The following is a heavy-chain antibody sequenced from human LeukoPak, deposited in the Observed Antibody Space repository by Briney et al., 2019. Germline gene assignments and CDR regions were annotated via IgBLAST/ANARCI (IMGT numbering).Heavy chain of an antibody. V-gene: IGHV1-18*01. J-gene: IGHJ5*02. CDR3: ARDGRYCSSTSCWRWWFDP. Sequence: ASVKVSCKASGYTFTSYGISWVRQAPGQGLEWMGWISAYNGNTNYAQKLQGRVTMTTDTSTSTAYMELRSLRSDDTAVYYCARDGRYCSSTSCWRWWFDPWGQGTLVTVSS. CDR2: ISAYNGNT. CDR1: GYTFTSYG. D-gene: IGHD2-2*01.